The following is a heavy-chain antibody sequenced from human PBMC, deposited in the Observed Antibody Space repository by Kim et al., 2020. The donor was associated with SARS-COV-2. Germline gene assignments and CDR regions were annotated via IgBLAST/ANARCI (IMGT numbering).Heavy chain of an antibody. CDR3: IRGIAAAPVY. J-gene: IGHJ4*02. V-gene: IGHV3-49*03. D-gene: IGHD6-13*01. Sequence: GGSLRLSCTGFGFTFGDYDMSWFRQAPGKGLEWVGFIRSKDYGGTTEYAASVKGRFSLSRDDSKSIAYLQMNSLKTEDTAIYYCIRGIAAAPVYWGQGNLVTVSS. CDR2: IRSKDYGGTT. CDR1: GFTFGDYD.